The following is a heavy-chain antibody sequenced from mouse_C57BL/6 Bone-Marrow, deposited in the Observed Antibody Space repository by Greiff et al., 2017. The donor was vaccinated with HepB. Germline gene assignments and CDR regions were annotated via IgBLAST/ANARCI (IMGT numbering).Heavy chain of an antibody. V-gene: IGHV1-64*01. Sequence: VQLQQPGAELVKPGASVKLSCKASGYTFTSYWMHWVKQRPGQGLEWIGMIHPNSGSTNYNEKFKSKATLTVDKSSSTAYMQLSSLTSEDSAVYYCARSPIYYDYGRAAYWGQGTLVTVSA. D-gene: IGHD2-4*01. CDR3: ARSPIYYDYGRAAY. CDR1: GYTFTSYW. CDR2: IHPNSGST. J-gene: IGHJ3*01.